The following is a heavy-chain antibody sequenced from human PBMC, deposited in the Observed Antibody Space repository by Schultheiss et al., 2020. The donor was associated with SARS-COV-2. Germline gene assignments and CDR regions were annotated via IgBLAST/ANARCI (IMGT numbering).Heavy chain of an antibody. CDR3: ARDQSYGYGGAFDI. Sequence: GGSLRLSCAASGFTFSSYGMHWVRQAPGKGLEWVAVIWYDGSNKYYADSVKGRFTISRDNSKNTLYLQMNSLRAEDTAVYYCARDQSYGYGGAFDIWGQGTMVTVSS. CDR2: IWYDGSNK. V-gene: IGHV3-33*01. CDR1: GFTFSSYG. D-gene: IGHD5-18*01. J-gene: IGHJ3*02.